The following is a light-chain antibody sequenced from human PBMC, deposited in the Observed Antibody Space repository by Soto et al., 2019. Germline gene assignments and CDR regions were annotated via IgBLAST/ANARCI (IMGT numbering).Light chain of an antibody. CDR2: AAS. J-gene: IGKJ3*01. CDR1: QSVSSN. CDR3: QQYNKWPFT. V-gene: IGKV3-15*01. Sequence: EIVMTQSPATLSVSPGERGTLSCRASQSVSSNLAWYQQKLGQAPRLLIHAASTRATGIPARFSGSGSGTEFTLTISSLQSEDFAVYYCQQYNKWPFTFGPGTKVDIK.